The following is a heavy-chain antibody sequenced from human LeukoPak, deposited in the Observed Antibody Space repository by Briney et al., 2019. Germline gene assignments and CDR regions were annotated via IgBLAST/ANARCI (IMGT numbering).Heavy chain of an antibody. J-gene: IGHJ4*02. CDR1: GYTFTSYY. CDR2: INPSGGST. D-gene: IGHD1-26*01. Sequence: ASVKVSCKASGYTFTSYYMHWVRQAPGQGLKWMGIINPSGGSTSYAQKFQGRVTMTRDTSTSTVYMELSSLRSEDTAVYYCAGASGRYGEGFDYWGQGTLVTVSS. V-gene: IGHV1-46*03. CDR3: AGASGRYGEGFDY.